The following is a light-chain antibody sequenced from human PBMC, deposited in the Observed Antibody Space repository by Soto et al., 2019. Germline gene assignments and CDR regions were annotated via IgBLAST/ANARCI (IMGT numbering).Light chain of an antibody. CDR2: DAS. CDR3: QQRSNWPPFT. V-gene: IGKV3-11*01. CDR1: QSVSSY. J-gene: IGKJ4*01. Sequence: EIVLTQSPATLSLSPGERATLSCRASQSVSSYLAWYQQKPGQAPRLLIYDASNRATGIPARFSGSGSGTDFTLTISSLEPEDFAVYYCQQRSNWPPFTFGGG.